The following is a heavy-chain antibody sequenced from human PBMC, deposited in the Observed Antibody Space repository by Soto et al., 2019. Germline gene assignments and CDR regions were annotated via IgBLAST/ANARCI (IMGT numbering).Heavy chain of an antibody. Sequence: GGSLRLSCAASGFTFSSYAMGWVRQGPGKGLEWVAVVSSGGSTHYADSVRGRFTISRDNSKNTLSLQMNSLTAEDTAVYFCARRSGAGGHFDYWGEGALVTVSS. J-gene: IGHJ4*02. D-gene: IGHD6-25*01. V-gene: IGHV3-23*01. CDR1: GFTFSSYA. CDR2: VSSGGST. CDR3: ARRSGAGGHFDY.